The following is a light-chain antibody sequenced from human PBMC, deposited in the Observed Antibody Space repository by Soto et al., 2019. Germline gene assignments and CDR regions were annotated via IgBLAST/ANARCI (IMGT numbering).Light chain of an antibody. V-gene: IGKV1-9*01. CDR1: QGISRY. J-gene: IGKJ4*01. CDR2: AAS. CDR3: QQLNTYPGT. Sequence: IQLTQSPSSLSASVGDSVTITCRASQGISRYLSWYQQKSGRAPKLLISAASTLQSGVPARFSGSGSGTDFTLSITNLQPEDFATYYCQQLNTYPGTFGGGTKVEIK.